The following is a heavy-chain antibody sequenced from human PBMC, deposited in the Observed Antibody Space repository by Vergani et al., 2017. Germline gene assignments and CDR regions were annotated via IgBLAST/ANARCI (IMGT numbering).Heavy chain of an antibody. V-gene: IGHV4-39*07. CDR1: GGSISSSSYY. CDR3: ARVYCGGSSTRCYYSTIDY. D-gene: IGHD2-2*01. Sequence: QLQLQESGPGLVKPSETLSLTCTVSGGSISSSSYYLGWIRQPPGKGLEWIGSLYYSGSTYSNPSLTSRVTISVDTSKNQFSLKLSSVTAADTAVYYCARVYCGGSSTRCYYSTIDYWGQGTLVTVS. CDR2: LYYSGST. J-gene: IGHJ4*02.